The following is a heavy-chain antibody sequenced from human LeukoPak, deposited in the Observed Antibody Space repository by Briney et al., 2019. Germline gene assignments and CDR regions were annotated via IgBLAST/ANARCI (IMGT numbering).Heavy chain of an antibody. D-gene: IGHD3-3*01. V-gene: IGHV4-59*08. CDR1: GGSISSYY. CDR2: IYYSGST. CDR3: ARHGYDFWSGYYSALYGMDV. Sequence: PSEILSLTCTVSGGSISSYYWSWIRQPPGKGLEWIGYIYYSGSTNYNPSLKSRVTISVDTSKNQFSLKLSSVTAADTAVYYCARHGYDFWSGYYSALYGMDVWGQGTTVTVSS. J-gene: IGHJ6*02.